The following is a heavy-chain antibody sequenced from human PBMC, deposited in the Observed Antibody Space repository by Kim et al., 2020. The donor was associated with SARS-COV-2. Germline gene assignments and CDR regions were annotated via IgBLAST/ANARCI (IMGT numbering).Heavy chain of an antibody. CDR2: IHNDGHT. Sequence: SETLSLTCTVSGASVTSDYWSWMRQRPGKPLEWVAYIHNDGHTNYNPSLKGRGTISLDVSRNQFSLKVNSVTAADTAVYYCAREGGNFHYFDYWGQGTLV. J-gene: IGHJ4*02. D-gene: IGHD1-1*01. CDR3: AREGGNFHYFDY. CDR1: GASVTSDY. V-gene: IGHV4-59*02.